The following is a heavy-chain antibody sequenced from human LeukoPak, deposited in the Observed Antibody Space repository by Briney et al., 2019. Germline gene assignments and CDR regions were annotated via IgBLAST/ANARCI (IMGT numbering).Heavy chain of an antibody. CDR2: IYYSGST. V-gene: IGHV4-30-4*01. D-gene: IGHD3-10*01. CDR3: ARVVRGAMKFDY. CDR1: GGSISSGDYY. Sequence: SETLSLTCTVSGGSISSGDYYWSWIRQPPGKGLEWIGYIYYSGSTYYNPSLKSRVTISVDTSKNQFSLKLSSVTAADTAVYYCARVVRGAMKFDYWGQGTLVTVSS. J-gene: IGHJ4*02.